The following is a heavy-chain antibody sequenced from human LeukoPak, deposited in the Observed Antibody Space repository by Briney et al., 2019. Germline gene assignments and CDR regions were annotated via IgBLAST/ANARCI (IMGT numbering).Heavy chain of an antibody. CDR1: GFTFSSYS. Sequence: PGGSLKLSCAASGFTFSSYSMNWVRQAPGKGLEWVSSISSSSSYIYYADSVKGRFTISRDNAKNSLYLQMNSLRAEDTAVYYCAREELEPGFFDYWGQGTLVTVSS. CDR2: ISSSSSYI. V-gene: IGHV3-21*01. D-gene: IGHD1-1*01. J-gene: IGHJ4*02. CDR3: AREELEPGFFDY.